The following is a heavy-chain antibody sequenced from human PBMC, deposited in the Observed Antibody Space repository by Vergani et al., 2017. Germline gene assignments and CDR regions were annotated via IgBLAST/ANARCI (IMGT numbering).Heavy chain of an antibody. CDR3: TGRGVVGEIDAFDI. V-gene: IGHV5-51*01. D-gene: IGHD1-26*01. CDR1: GYRFSSYY. J-gene: IGHJ3*02. Sequence: VQLVQSGAEVKKPGESLRISCKGSGYRFSSYYIGWVRQMPGQGLEWIGVIYPGDSDTRYSPSFQGQVTISADKSTSTAYLQWGSRKASDTAMYYCTGRGVVGEIDAFDIWGQGTMVTVSS. CDR2: IYPGDSDT.